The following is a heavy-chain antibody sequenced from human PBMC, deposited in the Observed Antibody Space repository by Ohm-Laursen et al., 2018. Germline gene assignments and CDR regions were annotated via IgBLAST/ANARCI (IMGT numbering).Heavy chain of an antibody. Sequence: SLRLSCAAPGFTFSRYGMHWVRQAPGKGLEWVAVISDGGNTEYYGDSVRGRFTISKDNAKNTLFLQMNSLRAEDTAVYYCAKDLAKAQYGYYGREVGGQGTTVTGSS. CDR1: GFTFSRYG. D-gene: IGHD4-11*01. J-gene: IGHJ6*02. CDR2: ISDGGNTE. CDR3: AKDLAKAQYGYYGREV. V-gene: IGHV3-30*18.